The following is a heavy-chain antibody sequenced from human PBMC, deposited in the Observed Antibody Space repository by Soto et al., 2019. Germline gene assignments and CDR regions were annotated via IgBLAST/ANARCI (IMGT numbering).Heavy chain of an antibody. Sequence: GGSLRLSCAASGFTFSSYSMNWVRQAPGKGLEWVSSISSSSSYIYYADSVKGRFTISRDNAKNSLYLQMNSLRAEDTAVYFCTRGFTSGPRSTFDMWGQGTMVTVSS. D-gene: IGHD6-19*01. CDR2: ISSSSSYI. CDR1: GFTFSSYS. CDR3: TRGFTSGPRSTFDM. V-gene: IGHV3-21*01. J-gene: IGHJ3*02.